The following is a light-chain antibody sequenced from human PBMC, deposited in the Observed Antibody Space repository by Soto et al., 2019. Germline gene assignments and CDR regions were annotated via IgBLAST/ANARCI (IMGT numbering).Light chain of an antibody. CDR1: QSVSSN. CDR2: GAS. J-gene: IGKJ1*01. Sequence: EIVMTQSPATLSVSPGERATLSCRASQSVSSNLAWYQQKPGQAPRLLIYGASTRATGIPARFSGSGSGTEFTLTISSLQSEGFAVYYCQHYNNWPRTFGQGTKVDIK. CDR3: QHYNNWPRT. V-gene: IGKV3-15*01.